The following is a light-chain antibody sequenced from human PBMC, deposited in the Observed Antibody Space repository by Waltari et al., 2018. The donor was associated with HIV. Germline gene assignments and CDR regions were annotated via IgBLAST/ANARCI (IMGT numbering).Light chain of an antibody. CDR3: QSGHNSDSI. CDR2: KDS. CDR1: ALSTHS. J-gene: IGLJ2*01. V-gene: IGLV3-25*03. Sequence: SYELTQAPSVSASPGQTAKITCPGDALSTHSVYWYQQKPGQAPLMMIFKDSGRPSEIPARFSASSSGSTSILTISGVQAEDEADYYCQSGHNSDSIFGGGTKLTVL.